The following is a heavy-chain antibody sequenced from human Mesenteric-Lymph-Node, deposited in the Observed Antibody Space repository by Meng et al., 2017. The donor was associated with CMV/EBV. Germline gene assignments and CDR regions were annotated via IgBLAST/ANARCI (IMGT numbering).Heavy chain of an antibody. D-gene: IGHD2-2*01. V-gene: IGHV3-53*01. CDR3: ARDPDVGYCSSSSCYGS. Sequence: MHWVRQAPGKGLEWVSVIYSGGDTYYADSVKGRFTISRDNSKNTVYLQMNSLRAEDTAVYYCARDPDVGYCSSSSCYGSWGQGTLVTVSS. J-gene: IGHJ5*02. CDR2: IYSGGDT.